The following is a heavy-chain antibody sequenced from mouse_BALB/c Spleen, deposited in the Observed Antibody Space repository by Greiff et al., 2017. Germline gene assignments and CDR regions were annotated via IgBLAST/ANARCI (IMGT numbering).Heavy chain of an antibody. CDR3: AREYYGSSYGYAMDY. CDR1: GFTFSSYS. V-gene: IGHV5-6-5*01. CDR2: ISSGGST. D-gene: IGHD1-1*01. Sequence: DVKLVESGGGLVKPGGSLKLSCAASGFTFSSYSMSWVRQTPEKRLEWVASISSGGSTYYPDSVKGRFTISRDNAKNTLYLEMSSLRSEDTAMYYCAREYYGSSYGYAMDYWGQGTSVTVSS. J-gene: IGHJ4*01.